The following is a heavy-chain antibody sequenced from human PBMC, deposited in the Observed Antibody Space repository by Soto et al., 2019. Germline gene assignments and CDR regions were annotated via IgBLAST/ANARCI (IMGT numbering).Heavy chain of an antibody. V-gene: IGHV3-9*01. J-gene: IGHJ3*02. CDR2: ISWNSGSI. CDR1: GFTFDDYA. Sequence: EVQLVESGGGLVQPGRSLRLSCAASGFTFDDYAMHWVRQAPGKGLEWVSGISWNSGSIGYADSVKGRFTISRDNAKNSLYLQMISLSAEDTALYYCVKDGYCSGGSCYSECGGDAFDIWGQGTMVSVSS. D-gene: IGHD2-15*01. CDR3: VKDGYCSGGSCYSECGGDAFDI.